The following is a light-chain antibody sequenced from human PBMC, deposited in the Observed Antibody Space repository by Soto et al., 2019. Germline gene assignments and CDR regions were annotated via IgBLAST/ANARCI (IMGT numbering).Light chain of an antibody. CDR1: QDISNY. CDR2: AAF. V-gene: IGKV1-27*01. J-gene: IGKJ1*01. CDR3: QNYNGAPWT. Sequence: DIQMTQSPSSLSASVGDRVTITCRASQDISNYLAWYQQKPGKVPKLLIYAAFTLHSGVTSRFSGSGSGTDFTLTISGLQPEDVANYYCQNYNGAPWTFGQGTKVEIE.